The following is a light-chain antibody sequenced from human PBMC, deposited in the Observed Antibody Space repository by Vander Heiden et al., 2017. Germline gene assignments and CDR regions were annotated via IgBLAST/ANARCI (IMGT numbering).Light chain of an antibody. CDR3: AAWDDSLNGYWV. J-gene: IGLJ3*02. CDR1: SSTIGSNT. V-gene: IGLV1-44*01. Sequence: SVLTQPPSASGTPGQRVPISCSGSSSTIGSNTVNWYQQLQGTAPKLLIYSKSHRPSGVPDRFSGSKSGTSASLAISGLQSEDEADYYCAAWDDSLNGYWVFGGGTKLTVL. CDR2: SKS.